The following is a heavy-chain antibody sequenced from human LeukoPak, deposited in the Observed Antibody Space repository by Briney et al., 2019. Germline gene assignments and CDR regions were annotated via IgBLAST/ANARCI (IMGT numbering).Heavy chain of an antibody. V-gene: IGHV1-18*04. D-gene: IGHD3-10*01. CDR1: GYTFTSYY. CDR3: ARGEVDSGFDY. CDR2: ISAYNGNT. J-gene: IGHJ4*02. Sequence: ASVKVSCKASGYTFTSYYMHWVRQAPGQGLEWMGWISAYNGNTNYAQKLQGRVAMTTDTSTSTAYMELRSLRSDDTAVYYCARGEVDSGFDYWGQGTLVTVSS.